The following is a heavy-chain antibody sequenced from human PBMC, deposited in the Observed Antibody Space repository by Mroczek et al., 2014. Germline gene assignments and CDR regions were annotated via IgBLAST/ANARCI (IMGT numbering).Heavy chain of an antibody. CDR3: AKGLGYSYGLWTT. V-gene: IGHV3-30*18. CDR1: GFTFSSYG. D-gene: IGHD5-18*01. CDR2: ISYDGSNK. Sequence: VQLLESGGGVVQPGRSLRLSCAASGFTFSSYGMHWVRQAPGKGLEWVAVISYDGSNKYYADSVKGRFTISRDNSKNTLYLQMNSLRAEDTAVYYCAKGLGYSYGLWTTWGQGNPGHRL. J-gene: IGHJ4*01.